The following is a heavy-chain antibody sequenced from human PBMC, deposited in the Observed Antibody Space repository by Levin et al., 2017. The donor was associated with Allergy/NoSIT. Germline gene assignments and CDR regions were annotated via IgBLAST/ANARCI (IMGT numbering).Heavy chain of an antibody. D-gene: IGHD1-26*01. J-gene: IGHJ2*01. CDR3: GRYGREPSRSRYYDL. CDR2: IDHTGNT. CDR1: GGSFTSYY. V-gene: IGHV4-34*10. Sequence: SQTLSLTCAVSGGSFTSYYWGWIRQPPGQGLEHIGEIDHTGNTYYNPSLKSRVAIFLDTSKNEVSLTLTSVTAADTAMHYCGRYGREPSRSRYYDLWGRGTVVTVSS.